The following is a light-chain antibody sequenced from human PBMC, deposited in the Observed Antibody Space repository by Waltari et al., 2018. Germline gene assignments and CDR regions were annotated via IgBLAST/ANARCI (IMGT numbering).Light chain of an antibody. CDR3: SSYAGSNLWV. CDR2: EVT. Sequence: QSALTQPPSASGSPGQSVTISCTGTSRDVGGYDSVSWYQQHPDKAPKLMIDEVTKRPSVVPDRFSGSKSGNTASLTVSGLQAEDEADYYCSSYAGSNLWVFGGGTKLTVL. CDR1: SRDVGGYDS. V-gene: IGLV2-8*01. J-gene: IGLJ3*02.